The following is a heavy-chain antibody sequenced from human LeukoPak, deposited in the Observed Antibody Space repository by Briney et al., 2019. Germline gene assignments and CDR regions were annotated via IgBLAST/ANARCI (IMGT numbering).Heavy chain of an antibody. CDR3: ARHTLIEGLWFGELFPYFDY. CDR1: GGSISSGASD. J-gene: IGHJ4*02. CDR2: INHSGST. Sequence: SETLSLTCTVSGGSISSGASDWGWIRQHPKRGLEWVGYINHSGSTYYNPSLKSRVTISVDTSKDQFSLKLSSVTAADTAVYYCARHTLIEGLWFGELFPYFDYWGQGALVTVSS. V-gene: IGHV4-30-4*01. D-gene: IGHD3-10*01.